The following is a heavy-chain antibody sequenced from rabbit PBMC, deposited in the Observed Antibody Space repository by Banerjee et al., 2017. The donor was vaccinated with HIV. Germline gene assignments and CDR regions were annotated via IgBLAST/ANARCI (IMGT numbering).Heavy chain of an antibody. CDR3: ARRDAGGAGYGYATFNL. CDR1: GFDFSSYY. CDR2: IYAGSSDST. Sequence: QEQLVESGGGLVKPGASLTPTCTASGFDFSSYYMCWVRQAPGKGPEWIACIYAGSSDSTYYASWARGRFTISKTSSTTVTLQMTSLTAADTATYFCARRDAGGAGYGYATFNLWGQGTLVTVS. J-gene: IGHJ4*01. D-gene: IGHD6-1*01. V-gene: IGHV1S45*01.